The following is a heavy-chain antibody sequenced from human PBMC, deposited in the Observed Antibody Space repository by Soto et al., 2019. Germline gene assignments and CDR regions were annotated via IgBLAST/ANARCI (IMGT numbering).Heavy chain of an antibody. Sequence: GASGKVCCKVSGYTLTELSMHWVRQAPGKGLEWMGGFDPEDGETIYAQKFQGRVTMTEDTSTDTAYMELSSLRSEDTAVYYCATAAAKPVLRYFDWFPSPAFDIWGQGTMVTVSS. CDR3: ATAAAKPVLRYFDWFPSPAFDI. CDR1: GYTLTELS. D-gene: IGHD3-9*01. J-gene: IGHJ3*02. V-gene: IGHV1-24*01. CDR2: FDPEDGET.